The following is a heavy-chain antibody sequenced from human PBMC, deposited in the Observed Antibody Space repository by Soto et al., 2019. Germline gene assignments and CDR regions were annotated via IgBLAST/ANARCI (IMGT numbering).Heavy chain of an antibody. D-gene: IGHD6-13*01. CDR1: GFTFSSYG. CDR2: IWYDGSNK. V-gene: IGHV3-33*01. Sequence: GGSLRLSCAASGFTFSSYGMHWVRQAPGKGLEWVAVIWYDGSNKYYADSVKGRFTISRDNSKNTLYLQMNSLRAEDMAVYYCARELLHSSSLDYWGQGTLVTVSS. CDR3: ARELLHSSSLDY. J-gene: IGHJ4*02.